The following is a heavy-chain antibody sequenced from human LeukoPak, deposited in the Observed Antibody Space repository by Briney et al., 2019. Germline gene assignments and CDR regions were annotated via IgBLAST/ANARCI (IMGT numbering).Heavy chain of an antibody. D-gene: IGHD3-22*01. CDR3: ARGRITYYYDSSGYSLDY. Sequence: SVKVSCKASGYTFTSYFMHWVRQAPGQGLEWMGGIIPIFGTANYAQKFQGRVTITADESTSTAYMELSSLRSEDTAVYYCARGRITYYYDSSGYSLDYWGQGTLVTVSS. CDR2: IIPIFGTA. CDR1: GYTFTSYF. J-gene: IGHJ4*02. V-gene: IGHV1-69*13.